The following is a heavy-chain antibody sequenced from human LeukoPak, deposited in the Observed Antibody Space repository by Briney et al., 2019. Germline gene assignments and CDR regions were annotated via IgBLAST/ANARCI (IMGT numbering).Heavy chain of an antibody. D-gene: IGHD2-2*01. Sequence: PSETLSLTCAVYGGSFSGYYWSWIRQPPGKGLEWIGEINHSGSTNYNPSLKSRVTISVDTSKNQFSLKLSSVTAADTAVYYCASDCSITSCLTPHRADAFYIWGQGAMVTVSS. J-gene: IGHJ3*02. CDR1: GGSFSGYY. CDR3: ASDCSITSCLTPHRADAFYI. V-gene: IGHV4-34*01. CDR2: INHSGST.